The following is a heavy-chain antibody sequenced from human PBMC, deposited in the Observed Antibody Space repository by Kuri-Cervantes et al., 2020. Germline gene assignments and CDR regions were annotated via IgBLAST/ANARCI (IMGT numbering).Heavy chain of an antibody. D-gene: IGHD6-13*01. CDR2: IKQDGSEK. V-gene: IGHV3-7*01. J-gene: IGHJ5*02. CDR3: ARDHAAAGRLNWFDP. Sequence: GESLRLSCAASGFTFSSYWMSWVRQAPGKGLEWVANIKQDGSEKYYVDSVKGRFTISRDNAKNSLYLQMNSLRAEDTAVYYCARDHAAAGRLNWFDPWGQGTLVTVSS. CDR1: GFTFSSYW.